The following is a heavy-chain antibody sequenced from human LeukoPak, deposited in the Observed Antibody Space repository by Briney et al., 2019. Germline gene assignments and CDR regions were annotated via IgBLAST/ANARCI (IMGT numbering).Heavy chain of an antibody. CDR2: LYYSGST. J-gene: IGHJ4*02. Sequence: PSETLSLTCTVSGGSISSYYWSWIRQPPGKGLEWIGYLYYSGSTNYNPSLKSRVTISVDTSKSQFSLKLSSVTAADTAVYYCASYDFWSGYHFYYWGQGTLVTVSS. CDR1: GGSISSYY. V-gene: IGHV4-59*01. CDR3: ASYDFWSGYHFYY. D-gene: IGHD3-3*01.